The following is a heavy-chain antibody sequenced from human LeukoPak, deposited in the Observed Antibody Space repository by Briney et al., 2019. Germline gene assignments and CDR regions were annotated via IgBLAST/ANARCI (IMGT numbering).Heavy chain of an antibody. Sequence: GGSLRLSCAASGFTVNTYAMSWLRQAPGKGLEWVSAISDSGTRTYYADSVRGRFTISRDTSKNTLYLQMNSLRAEDTAIYYCAKDLSGTTSFDDWGQGTLVTVSS. D-gene: IGHD1-1*01. V-gene: IGHV3-23*01. CDR1: GFTVNTYA. CDR2: ISDSGTRT. CDR3: AKDLSGTTSFDD. J-gene: IGHJ4*02.